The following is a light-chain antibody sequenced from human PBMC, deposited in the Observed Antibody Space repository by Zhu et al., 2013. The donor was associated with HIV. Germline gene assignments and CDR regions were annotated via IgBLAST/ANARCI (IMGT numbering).Light chain of an antibody. CDR3: QQYGSSPQT. V-gene: IGKV3-20*01. Sequence: DIVLTQSPGTLSLSPGERATLSCRAGQTVTSSYLAWYQQRPGQAPRLLIYGGSSRATGIPDRFSGTGSGTDFTLTISRLEPEDFAVYYCQQYGSSPQTFGQGTRVEIK. CDR2: GGS. J-gene: IGKJ1*01. CDR1: QTVTSSY.